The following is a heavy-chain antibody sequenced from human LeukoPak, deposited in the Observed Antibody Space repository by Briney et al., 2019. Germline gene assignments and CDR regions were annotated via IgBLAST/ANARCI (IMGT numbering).Heavy chain of an antibody. J-gene: IGHJ4*02. Sequence: ASVKVSCKASGYTFTGYYMHWVRQAPGQGLEWMGWINPNSGDTNYAQKVQGRVTMTRDTSISTAYMELSRLRSDDTAVYYCARDVTNYDSSGYYPDYWGQGTLVTVSS. CDR2: INPNSGDT. V-gene: IGHV1-2*02. CDR1: GYTFTGYY. CDR3: ARDVTNYDSSGYYPDY. D-gene: IGHD3-22*01.